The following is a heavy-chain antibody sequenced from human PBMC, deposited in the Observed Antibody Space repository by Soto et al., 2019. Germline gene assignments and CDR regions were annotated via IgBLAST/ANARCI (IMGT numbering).Heavy chain of an antibody. CDR2: INPYSGAT. CDR1: GYTFSDYY. D-gene: IGHD5-12*01. Sequence: QVQLVQSGAEVKKPGASVKVSCKASGYTFSDYYVHWVRQAPGQGLEWMGWINPYSGATNYAQKFQDGVTMTRHAYVSTPYLRLTTLVAHDTASYYCARARANVAPNWFDPWGQGTLVIVSS. V-gene: IGHV1-2*02. J-gene: IGHJ5*02. CDR3: ARARANVAPNWFDP.